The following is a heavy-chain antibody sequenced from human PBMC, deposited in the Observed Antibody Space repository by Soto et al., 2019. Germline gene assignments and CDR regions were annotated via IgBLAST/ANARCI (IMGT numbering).Heavy chain of an antibody. V-gene: IGHV3-53*01. CDR3: ARDSPEYGTGSPLES. Sequence: VGSLRLSCAVSGFSVSRSYMNWVRQAPGKGLEWLSIIYSGGSTKYADSVKDRFTISRDTSKNTVYLHMDRLRAEDTAVYYCARDSPEYGTGSPLESWGQGTLVTVSS. J-gene: IGHJ4*02. CDR1: GFSVSRSY. D-gene: IGHD3-10*01. CDR2: IYSGGST.